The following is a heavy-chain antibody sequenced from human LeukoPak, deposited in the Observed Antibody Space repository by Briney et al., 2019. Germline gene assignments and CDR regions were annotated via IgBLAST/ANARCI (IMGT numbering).Heavy chain of an antibody. Sequence: PGGSLRLSCAASGFTFSNYGMSWVRQAPGKGLEWVSAISGSGVTTYYADSVKGRFTISRDNSKHTLYLQMNSLRAEDTAVYYCAAGWNDLSWFDPWGQGTLVTVSS. V-gene: IGHV3-23*01. D-gene: IGHD1-1*01. J-gene: IGHJ5*02. CDR3: AAGWNDLSWFDP. CDR2: ISGSGVTT. CDR1: GFTFSNYG.